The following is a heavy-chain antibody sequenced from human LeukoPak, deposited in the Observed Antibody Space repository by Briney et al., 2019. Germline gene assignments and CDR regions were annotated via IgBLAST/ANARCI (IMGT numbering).Heavy chain of an antibody. CDR3: ARDPYCSSTSCQFDY. CDR2: ISSSSSYI. J-gene: IGHJ4*02. D-gene: IGHD2-2*01. Sequence: PGGSLRLSCAASGFTFSSYSMNWVRQAPGKGLEWVSSISSSSSYIYYADSVKGRFTISRDNAKNSLYLQMNSLRAEDTAVYYCARDPYCSSTSCQFDYWGQGTLVTVSS. CDR1: GFTFSSYS. V-gene: IGHV3-21*01.